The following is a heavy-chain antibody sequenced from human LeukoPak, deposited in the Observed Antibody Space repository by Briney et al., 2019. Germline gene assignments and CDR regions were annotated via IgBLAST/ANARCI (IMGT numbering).Heavy chain of an antibody. D-gene: IGHD3-3*02. CDR2: VSPSHTTR. CDR3: ARDYILPLETDNGDGFAI. CDR1: GYTFRQYS. V-gene: IGHV1-18*01. Sequence: VSVKVSCKASGYTFRQYSISWVRQAPGKGFEWMGWVSPSHTTRVYAQEFQGRVTMIADTNTNTVSMELRSLRFDDTAVYFCARDYILPLETDNGDGFAIWGQGTVVTVSS. J-gene: IGHJ3*02.